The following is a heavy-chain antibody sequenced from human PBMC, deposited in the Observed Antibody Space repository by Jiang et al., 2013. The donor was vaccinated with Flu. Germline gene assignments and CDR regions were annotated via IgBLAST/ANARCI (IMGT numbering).Heavy chain of an antibody. Sequence: GAEVKKPGASVKVSCKASGYPFDSYAFHWMRQAPGQRPEWMGWINAGNGNIRYSQNFQDRVTISMNTSASTVYMEVSSLRSEDTATYYCARYDYWSGHYALDVWGQG. J-gene: IGHJ6*02. D-gene: IGHD3-3*01. CDR3: ARYDYWSGHYALDV. CDR2: INAGNGNI. V-gene: IGHV1-3*01. CDR1: GYPFDSYA.